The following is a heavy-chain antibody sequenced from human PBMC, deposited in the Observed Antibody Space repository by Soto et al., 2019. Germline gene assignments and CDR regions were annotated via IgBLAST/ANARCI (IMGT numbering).Heavy chain of an antibody. Sequence: GGSLRLSCAASGFTFSSYWMSWVRQAPGKGLEWVANIKQDGSEKYYVDSVKGRFTISRDNAKNSLYLQMNSLRAEDTAVYYCARLTGGEYCSGGSCQGLFDYWGQGTLVTVSS. D-gene: IGHD2-15*01. CDR1: GFTFSSYW. CDR3: ARLTGGEYCSGGSCQGLFDY. CDR2: IKQDGSEK. V-gene: IGHV3-7*01. J-gene: IGHJ4*02.